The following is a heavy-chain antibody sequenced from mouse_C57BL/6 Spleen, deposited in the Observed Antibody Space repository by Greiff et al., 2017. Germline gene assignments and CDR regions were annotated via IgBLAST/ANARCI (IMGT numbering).Heavy chain of an antibody. D-gene: IGHD1-1*01. CDR2: IDPNSGGT. J-gene: IGHJ3*01. V-gene: IGHV1-72*01. Sequence: VQLKQPGAELVKPGASVKLSCKASGYTFTSYWMHWVKQRPGRGLEWIGRIDPNSGGTKYNEKFKSKATLTVDKPSSTAYMQLSSRTSEDPAVYYCARDYGTPYGGFAYWGQGTLVTVSA. CDR3: ARDYGTPYGGFAY. CDR1: GYTFTSYW.